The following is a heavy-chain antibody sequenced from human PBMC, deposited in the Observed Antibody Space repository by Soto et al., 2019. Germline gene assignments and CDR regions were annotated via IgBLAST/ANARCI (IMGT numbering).Heavy chain of an antibody. J-gene: IGHJ4*02. D-gene: IGHD3-9*01. CDR1: GGSFSGYY. Sequence: PSETLSLTCAVYGGSFSGYYWSWIRQPPGKGLEWIGEINHSGSTNYNPSLKSRVTISVDTSKNQFSLKLSSVTAADTAVYYCARAIPPGNWSIRTGSFFGYYFDHWGQGTLVTVSS. CDR3: ARAIPPGNWSIRTGSFFGYYFDH. CDR2: INHSGST. V-gene: IGHV4-34*01.